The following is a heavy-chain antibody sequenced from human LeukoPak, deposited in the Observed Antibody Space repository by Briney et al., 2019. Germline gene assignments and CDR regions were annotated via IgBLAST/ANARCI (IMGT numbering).Heavy chain of an antibody. D-gene: IGHD3-22*01. V-gene: IGHV4-34*01. J-gene: IGHJ3*02. CDR3: ARGPYDSSGYDAFDI. Sequence: SETLSLTCAVHGGSFSGYYWSWIRQPPGKGLEWIGEINHSGSTNYNPSLKSRVTISVDTSKNQFSLKLSSVTAADTAVYYCARGPYDSSGYDAFDIWGQGTMVTVSS. CDR2: INHSGST. CDR1: GGSFSGYY.